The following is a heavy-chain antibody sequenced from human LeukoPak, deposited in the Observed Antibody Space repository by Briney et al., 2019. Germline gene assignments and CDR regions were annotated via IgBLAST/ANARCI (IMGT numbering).Heavy chain of an antibody. CDR3: ARGLRVVVPAAMFAGFDY. Sequence: PGGSLRLSCATSGFTFSTYGMHWVRQAPGKGLEWVAFIRFDGSNVGSNVYYADSVKGRFTISRDNSKNTLYLQMNSLRAEDTAVYYCARGLRVVVPAAMFAGFDYWGQGTLVTVSS. CDR1: GFTFSTYG. V-gene: IGHV3-30*02. CDR2: IRFDGSNVGSNV. D-gene: IGHD2-2*01. J-gene: IGHJ4*02.